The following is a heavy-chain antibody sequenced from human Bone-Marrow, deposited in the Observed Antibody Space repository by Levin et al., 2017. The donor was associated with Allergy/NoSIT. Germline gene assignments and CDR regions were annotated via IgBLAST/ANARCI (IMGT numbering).Heavy chain of an antibody. J-gene: IGHJ1*01. V-gene: IGHV1-3*01. Sequence: GESLKISCKASGYIFTHYAMHWVRQAPGQRPEWMGWINADNGNTKYSQNFQDRVIISRDTSASTAYMELTGLRSEDTAVYYCARGDWLLSEFFQHWGQGTLVTVSS. D-gene: IGHD5-12*01. CDR1: GYIFTHYA. CDR3: ARGDWLLSEFFQH. CDR2: INADNGNT.